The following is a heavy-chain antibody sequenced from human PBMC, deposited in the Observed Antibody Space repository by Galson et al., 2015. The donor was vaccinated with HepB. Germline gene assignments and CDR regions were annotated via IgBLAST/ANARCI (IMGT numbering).Heavy chain of an antibody. CDR3: AKLEADYDILTGYYASHYFDY. V-gene: IGHV3-23*01. CDR1: GFTFSNYA. CDR2: ISSSGGST. J-gene: IGHJ4*02. Sequence: SLRLSCAASGFTFSNYAMSWVRQAPGKGLEWVSTISSSGGSTYYADSVKGRFTISRDNSKNTLYLQMNSLRAEDTAVYYCAKLEADYDILTGYYASHYFDYWGQGTLVTVSS. D-gene: IGHD3-9*01.